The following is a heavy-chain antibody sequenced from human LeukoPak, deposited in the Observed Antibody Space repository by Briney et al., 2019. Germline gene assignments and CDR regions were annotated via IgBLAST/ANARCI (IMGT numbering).Heavy chain of an antibody. J-gene: IGHJ4*02. Sequence: PSETLSLTCTVSGGSFSSHYWSWIRQPAGKGLEWIGHIFASGSTKYNPSLQSRVTISVDTSKNQFSLKLSSVTAADTAVYYCARLGLGGSYSPFDYWGQGTLVTVSS. D-gene: IGHD1-26*01. CDR3: ARLGLGGSYSPFDY. CDR1: GGSFSSHY. V-gene: IGHV4-4*07. CDR2: IFASGST.